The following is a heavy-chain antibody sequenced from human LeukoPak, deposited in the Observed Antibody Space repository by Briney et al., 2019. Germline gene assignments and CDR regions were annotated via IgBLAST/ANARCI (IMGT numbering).Heavy chain of an antibody. D-gene: IGHD6-6*01. CDR3: ARAHLSSSSTDYMDV. V-gene: IGHV3-11*04. Sequence: GGSLRLSCAASGFTFSDYYMSWIRQAPGKGLEWVSYISSSGSSISYADSVKGRFTISRDNAKNSLYLQMNSLRAEDTAVYYCARAHLSSSSTDYMDVWGKGTTVTVSS. J-gene: IGHJ6*03. CDR2: ISSSGSSI. CDR1: GFTFSDYY.